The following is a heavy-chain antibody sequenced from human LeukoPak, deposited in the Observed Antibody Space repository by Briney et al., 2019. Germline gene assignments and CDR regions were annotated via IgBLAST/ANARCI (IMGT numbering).Heavy chain of an antibody. CDR1: GGSFSGNY. CDR2: INHSGRT. J-gene: IGHJ4*02. D-gene: IGHD6-19*01. Sequence: SETLSLTCAVYGGSFSGNYWTWIRQPPGKGLEWIGEINHSGRTNYNPSLKSRVTISVDTSKNQFSLKLSSVTAADTAVYYCARVRGSGWYKADYFDYWGQGTLVTVSS. CDR3: ARVRGSGWYKADYFDY. V-gene: IGHV4-34*01.